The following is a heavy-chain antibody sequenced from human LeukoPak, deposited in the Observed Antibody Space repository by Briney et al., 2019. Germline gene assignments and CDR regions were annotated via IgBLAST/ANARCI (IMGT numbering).Heavy chain of an antibody. J-gene: IGHJ4*02. CDR1: GFTVKNNY. V-gene: IGHV3-53*01. Sequence: GGSLRLSCGASGFTVKNNYMNWVRQAPGKGLEWVSGIYGDGSTYYTKSVKGRFTISRDSSKNTLYLQMNRLRAEDTAVYYCAIGSYCSGGSCYPLFDYWGRGTLVTVSS. CDR2: IYGDGST. D-gene: IGHD2-15*01. CDR3: AIGSYCSGGSCYPLFDY.